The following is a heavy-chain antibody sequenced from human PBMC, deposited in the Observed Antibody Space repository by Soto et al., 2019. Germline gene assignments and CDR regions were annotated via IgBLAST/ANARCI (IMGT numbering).Heavy chain of an antibody. CDR3: AKGSPYRDYEFDY. D-gene: IGHD4-17*01. J-gene: IGHJ4*02. V-gene: IGHV3-30*18. Sequence: GGSLRLSCAASGFTFSSYGMHWVRQAPGKGLEWVAVISYDGSNKYYADSVKGRFTISRDNSKNTLYLQMNSLRAEDTAVYYCAKGSPYRDYEFDYWGQGTLVTVSS. CDR2: ISYDGSNK. CDR1: GFTFSSYG.